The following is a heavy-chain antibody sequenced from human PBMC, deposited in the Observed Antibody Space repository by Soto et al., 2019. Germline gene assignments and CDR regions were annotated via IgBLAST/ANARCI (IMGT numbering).Heavy chain of an antibody. CDR1: GDTLSGYH. D-gene: IGHD3-16*01. J-gene: IGHJ6*02. Sequence: QVYLVQSGAEVKKPGASVKVSCQASGDTLSGYHIHWVRQAPGQGLEWMGWINPNSGGTKCSQKFQAWVTMTRDTSSSTVHMELSRLRSDDTAVYYCAITSAGYYYGMAVWGQGTTVTVSS. CDR3: AITSAGYYYGMAV. CDR2: INPNSGGT. V-gene: IGHV1-2*04.